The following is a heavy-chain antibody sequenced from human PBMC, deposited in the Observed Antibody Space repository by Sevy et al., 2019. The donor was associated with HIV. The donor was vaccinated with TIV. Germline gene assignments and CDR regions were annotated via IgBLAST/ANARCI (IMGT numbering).Heavy chain of an antibody. Sequence: GGSLRLSCAASGFTFSSYSMNWVRQAPGKGLEWVSSISSSSSYIYYADSVKGRFTISRDNAKNSLYLQMNSLRAEDTAVYYCARDAAPVPVSYYSDYWGQGTLVTVSS. D-gene: IGHD1-26*01. CDR1: GFTFSSYS. V-gene: IGHV3-21*01. CDR3: ARDAAPVPVSYYSDY. CDR2: ISSSSSYI. J-gene: IGHJ4*02.